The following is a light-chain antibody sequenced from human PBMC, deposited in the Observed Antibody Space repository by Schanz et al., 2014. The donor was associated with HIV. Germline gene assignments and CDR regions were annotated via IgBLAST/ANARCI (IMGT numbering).Light chain of an antibody. CDR1: NIGGES. CDR2: YDS. CDR3: QVWDSSSDHVV. J-gene: IGLJ2*01. Sequence: SYELTQPPSVSVAPGKTARITCGGNNIGGESVHWYQQKPGQAPVVVIYYDSDRPSGIPERFSGSNSGNTATLTISRVEAGDEADYYCQVWDSSSDHVVFGGGTKVTVL. V-gene: IGLV3-21*04.